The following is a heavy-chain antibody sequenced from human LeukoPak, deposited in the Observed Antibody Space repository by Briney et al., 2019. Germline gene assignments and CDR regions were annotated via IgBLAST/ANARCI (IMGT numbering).Heavy chain of an antibody. CDR1: GFTFGDYA. D-gene: IGHD3-3*02. CDR2: IKQDGSEK. CDR3: ARVSI. J-gene: IGHJ3*02. Sequence: GGSLRLSCTASGFTFGDYAMSWVRQAPGKGLEWVANIKQDGSEKYYVDSVKGRFTISRDNAKNSLYLQMNSLRAEDTAVYYCARVSIWGQGTMVTVSS. V-gene: IGHV3-7*01.